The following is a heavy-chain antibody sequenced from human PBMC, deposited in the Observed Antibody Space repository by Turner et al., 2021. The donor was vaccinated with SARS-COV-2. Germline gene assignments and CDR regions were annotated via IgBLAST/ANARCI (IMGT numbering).Heavy chain of an antibody. Sequence: QLWEFGGGAVTPGRSLRLSRVDSGSTFKNYAMHWVRQAPGKGLEWVEIISYDGNNKYTTDSLKGRFTISRDNSRSTLYLQMDRLRPEDTAVYYCARDARERSYFDFWSGYLDSWGQGTPVTVSS. D-gene: IGHD3-3*01. CDR1: GSTFKNYA. CDR2: ISYDGNNK. V-gene: IGHV3-30*10. CDR3: ARDARERSYFDFWSGYLDS. J-gene: IGHJ4*02.